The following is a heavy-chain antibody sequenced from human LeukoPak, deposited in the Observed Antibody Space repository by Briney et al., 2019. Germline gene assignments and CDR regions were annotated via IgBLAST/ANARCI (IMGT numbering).Heavy chain of an antibody. J-gene: IGHJ4*02. CDR2: VHSSVGT. D-gene: IGHD5-18*01. V-gene: IGHV4-4*07. CDR3: AGERDHGYSYGHVLDF. Sequence: SETLSLTCTVSGGSMNTYYWTWIRQTAGGGLEWIGQVHSSVGTTYNPSLRSRVSLSLDTSKNHFSLRLASVTAADTAVYFCAGERDHGYSYGHVLDFWGQGIPVTVSS. CDR1: GGSMNTYY.